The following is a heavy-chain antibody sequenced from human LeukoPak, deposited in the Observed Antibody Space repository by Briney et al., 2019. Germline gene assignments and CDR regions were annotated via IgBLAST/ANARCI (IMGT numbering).Heavy chain of an antibody. CDR3: AKDRIGGYDFSHFDY. J-gene: IGHJ4*02. D-gene: IGHD5-12*01. Sequence: PGGSLRLSRAASGFTFSRYGMNCVPQAAGKGLGWVAGISYDGSNKYYADSVKGRFTISRDNSKNTLYLQMNSLRAEDTAVYYCAKDRIGGYDFSHFDYWGQGTLVTVSS. CDR2: ISYDGSNK. CDR1: GFTFSRYG. V-gene: IGHV3-30*18.